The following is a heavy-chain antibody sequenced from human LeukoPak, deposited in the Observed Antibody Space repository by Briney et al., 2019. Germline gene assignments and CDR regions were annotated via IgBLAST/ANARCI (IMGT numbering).Heavy chain of an antibody. D-gene: IGHD1-26*01. CDR3: AREGELDGMDV. CDR2: IWYDGSNK. V-gene: IGHV3-33*01. CDR1: GFTFSSYG. Sequence: GGSLRLSCAASGFTFSSYGMHWVRQAPGKGLEWVAVIWYDGSNKYYADSVKGRFTISRDNSKNTLYLQMNSLRAEDTAVYYCAREGELDGMDVWGQGTTVTVSS. J-gene: IGHJ6*02.